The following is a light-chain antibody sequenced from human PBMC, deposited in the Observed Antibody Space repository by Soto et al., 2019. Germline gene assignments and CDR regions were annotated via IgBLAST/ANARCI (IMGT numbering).Light chain of an antibody. CDR1: QSVGSK. CDR3: QQYNNWPPLT. Sequence: EVVMTQSPATLSVSPGERATLSCRASQSVGSKLAWYQQKPGQAPRLLLFVAFNRATGIPARFSGSGSGTEFTLFISSLQSEDFAVYYCQQYNNWPPLTFGGGTKVEI. J-gene: IGKJ4*01. CDR2: VAF. V-gene: IGKV3-15*01.